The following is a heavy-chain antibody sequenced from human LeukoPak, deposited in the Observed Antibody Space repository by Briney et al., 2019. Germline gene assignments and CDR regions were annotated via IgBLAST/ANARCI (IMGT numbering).Heavy chain of an antibody. CDR3: ARAEIAAAGTRYYFDY. V-gene: IGHV1-18*01. CDR2: ISAYNGDT. J-gene: IGHJ4*02. Sequence: WASVKVSCKASGYTFTSYGISWVRQAPGQGLEWMGWISAYNGDTNYPQKFQGRVTITTDESTSTAYMELSSLRSEDTAVYYCARAEIAAAGTRYYFDYWGQGTLVTVSS. D-gene: IGHD6-13*01. CDR1: GYTFTSYG.